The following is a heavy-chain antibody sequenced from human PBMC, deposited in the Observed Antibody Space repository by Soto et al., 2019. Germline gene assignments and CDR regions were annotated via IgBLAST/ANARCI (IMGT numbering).Heavy chain of an antibody. Sequence: SETLSLTCSVSGDSISSYYWSWIRQPAGKGLEWIGRMYTSGDTNYNPSLKSRVSISIDVSKNQFSLNLRSLTAADTAVYYCARGREFDSWGQGTLVTVSS. CDR2: MYTSGDT. CDR3: ARGREFDS. V-gene: IGHV4-4*07. J-gene: IGHJ4*02. CDR1: GDSISSYY.